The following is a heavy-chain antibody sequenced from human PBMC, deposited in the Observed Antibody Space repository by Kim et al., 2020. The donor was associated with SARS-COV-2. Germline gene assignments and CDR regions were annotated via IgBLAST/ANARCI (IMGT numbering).Heavy chain of an antibody. CDR3: ARDYKYFDL. CDR2: GST. D-gene: IGHD1-1*01. Sequence: GSTNYTPPRKGRVPISVDPSKNQFSLKLSSVTAADTAVYYCARDYKYFDLWGRGTLVTVSS. V-gene: IGHV4-59*01. J-gene: IGHJ2*01.